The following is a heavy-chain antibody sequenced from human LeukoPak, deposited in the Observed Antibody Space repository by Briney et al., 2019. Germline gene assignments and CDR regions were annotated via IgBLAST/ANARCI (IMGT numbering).Heavy chain of an antibody. CDR1: GFTFSSYA. CDR2: ISGSGGST. Sequence: PGGSLRLSCAASGFTFSSYAMSWVRQAPGKGLEWVSAISGSGGSTYYADSVKGRFTISRDNSKNTLYLQMNSLGAEDTAVYYCAKDFKRGGYYDILTGYYPPLDYWGQGTLVTVSS. CDR3: AKDFKRGGYYDILTGYYPPLDY. V-gene: IGHV3-23*01. D-gene: IGHD3-9*01. J-gene: IGHJ4*02.